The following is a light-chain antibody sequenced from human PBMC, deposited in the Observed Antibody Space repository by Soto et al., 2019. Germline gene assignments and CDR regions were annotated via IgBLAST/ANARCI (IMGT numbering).Light chain of an antibody. V-gene: IGLV4-69*01. CDR2: LNSDGSH. CDR1: SGHSNYA. Sequence: QSVLTQSPSASASLGASVKLTCTLNSGHSNYAIAWHQQRPEKGPRYLMKLNSDGSHTKGGGIPDRFSGSSSGAERYLTISSLQSEDEADYYCQTWGTGIVVFGGGTKVTVL. CDR3: QTWGTGIVV. J-gene: IGLJ2*01.